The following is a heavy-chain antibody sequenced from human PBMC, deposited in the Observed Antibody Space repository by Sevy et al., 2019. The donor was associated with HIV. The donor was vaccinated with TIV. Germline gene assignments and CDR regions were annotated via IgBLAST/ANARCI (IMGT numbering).Heavy chain of an antibody. J-gene: IGHJ5*02. CDR2: IIPIFGTA. Sequence: ASVKVSCKASGGTFSSYAISWVQQAPGQGLEWMGGIIPIFGTANYAQKFQGRVTITADESTSTAYMELSSLRSEDTAVYYCADGSGSYYNWFDPWGQGTLVTVSS. D-gene: IGHD3-10*01. CDR1: GGTFSSYA. CDR3: ADGSGSYYNWFDP. V-gene: IGHV1-69*13.